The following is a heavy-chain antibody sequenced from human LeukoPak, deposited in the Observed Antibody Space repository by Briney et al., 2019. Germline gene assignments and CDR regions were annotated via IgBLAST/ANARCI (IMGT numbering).Heavy chain of an antibody. Sequence: SETLSLTCTVSGGSISSYYWSWIRQPPGKGLEWIGYIYYSGSTNYNPSLKSRVTISVDTSKNQFSLKLSSVTAADTAVYYCARGRDGYSHWGQGTLVTVSS. CDR2: IYYSGST. CDR3: ARGRDGYSH. J-gene: IGHJ4*02. CDR1: GGSISSYY. V-gene: IGHV4-59*01. D-gene: IGHD5-24*01.